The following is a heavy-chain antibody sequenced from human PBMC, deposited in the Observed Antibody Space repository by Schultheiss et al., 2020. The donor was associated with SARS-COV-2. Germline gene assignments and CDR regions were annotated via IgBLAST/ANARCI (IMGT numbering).Heavy chain of an antibody. CDR2: INHSGST. J-gene: IGHJ6*02. CDR3: ARDFRSGYYHYGMDV. V-gene: IGHV4-34*01. CDR1: GGSFSGYY. Sequence: SETLSLTCAVYGGSFSGYYWSWIRQPPGKGLEWIGEINHSGSTNYNPSLKSRVTISVDTSKNQFSLKLSSVTAADTAVYYCARDFRSGYYHYGMDVWGQGTTVTVSS. D-gene: IGHD3-3*01.